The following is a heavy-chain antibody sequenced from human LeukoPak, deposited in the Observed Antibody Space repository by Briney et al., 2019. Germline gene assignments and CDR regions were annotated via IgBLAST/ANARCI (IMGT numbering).Heavy chain of an antibody. CDR3: AKDKATVAAKGPFDY. D-gene: IGHD2-15*01. J-gene: IGHJ4*02. CDR1: EFIFSNYA. V-gene: IGHV3-23*01. Sequence: GGSLRLSCAASEFIFSNYAMTWVRQAPGKELEWVSSISGSGATTYYADSVKGRFTISRDNSKNTLFLQFNSLRAEDTAVYYCAKDKATVAAKGPFDYWGQGTLVTVSS. CDR2: ISGSGATT.